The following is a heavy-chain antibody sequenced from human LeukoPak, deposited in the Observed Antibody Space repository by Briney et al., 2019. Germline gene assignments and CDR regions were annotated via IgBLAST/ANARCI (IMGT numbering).Heavy chain of an antibody. D-gene: IGHD3-3*01. V-gene: IGHV4-39*01. J-gene: IGHJ4*02. CDR2: IYYSGST. Sequence: SETLSLTCTVSGGSISSSTYYWGWIRQPPKKGLEWIGTIYYSGSTYYNPSLKSRVTISVDTSKNQFSLKLNSVTAADTAVYYCARQTSDYSYYFDHWGQGTLVTVSS. CDR3: ARQTSDYSYYFDH. CDR1: GGSISSSTYY.